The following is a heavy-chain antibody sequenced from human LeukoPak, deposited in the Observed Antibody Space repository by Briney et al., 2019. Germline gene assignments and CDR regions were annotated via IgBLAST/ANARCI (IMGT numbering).Heavy chain of an antibody. Sequence: ASVEVSCKASGYTFTSYGISWVRQAPGQGLEWMGWISAYNGNTNYAQKLQGRVTMTTDTSTSTAYMELRSLRSDDTAVYYCARDTRPYRTLDYWGQGTLVTVSS. V-gene: IGHV1-18*01. CDR3: ARDTRPYRTLDY. CDR2: ISAYNGNT. CDR1: GYTFTSYG. D-gene: IGHD6-25*01. J-gene: IGHJ4*02.